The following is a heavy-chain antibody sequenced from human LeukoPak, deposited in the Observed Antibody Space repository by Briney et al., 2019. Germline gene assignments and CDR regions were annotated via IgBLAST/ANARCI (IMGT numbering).Heavy chain of an antibody. J-gene: IGHJ4*02. CDR2: IRSKAYGGTT. CDR3: TRAEPERGAYYFHY. V-gene: IGHV3-49*04. CDR1: GFTFGDYA. D-gene: IGHD1-26*01. Sequence: GGSLRLSCTASGFTFGDYAMSWVRQAPGKGLEWVGFIRSKAYGGTTEYAASVKGRFTISRDDSKSIAYLQMNSLKTEDTAVYYCTRAEPERGAYYFHYWGQGTLVTVSS.